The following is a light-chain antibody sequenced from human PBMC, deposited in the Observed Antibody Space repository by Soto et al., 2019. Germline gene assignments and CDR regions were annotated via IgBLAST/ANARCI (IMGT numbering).Light chain of an antibody. J-gene: IGKJ3*01. CDR2: GAS. V-gene: IGKV3-15*01. CDR3: QQYNNGPFT. CDR1: QSVSSN. Sequence: EIVMTQSPATLSVSPGERATLSCRASQSVSSNLAWYQQKPGQAPRLLIYGASTRATGIPARFSGSGSGTDFTLTISSLQSEDVAVYYCQQYNNGPFTFGPGTKVDIK.